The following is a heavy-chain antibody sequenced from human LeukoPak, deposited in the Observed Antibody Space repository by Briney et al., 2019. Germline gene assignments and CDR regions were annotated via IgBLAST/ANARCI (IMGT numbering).Heavy chain of an antibody. CDR2: MNPNSGNT. CDR1: GYTFTSYD. J-gene: IGHJ5*02. D-gene: IGHD2-15*01. V-gene: IGHV1-8*01. Sequence: ASVKVSCKASGYTFTSYDINWVRQATGQGLEWMGWMNPNSGNTGYAQKFQGRVTMTRNTSISTAYMELSSLRSEDTAVYYCARGPLRRRSGGGNWFDPWGQGTLVTASS. CDR3: ARGPLRRRSGGGNWFDP.